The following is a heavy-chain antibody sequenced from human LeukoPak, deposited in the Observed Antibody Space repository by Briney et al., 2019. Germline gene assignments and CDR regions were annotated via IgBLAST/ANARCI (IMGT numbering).Heavy chain of an antibody. V-gene: IGHV3-11*04. J-gene: IGHJ4*02. CDR3: AKDQDVAAADYYFDY. CDR1: GFTFSDYY. CDR2: ISSSGSTI. D-gene: IGHD6-13*01. Sequence: GGSLRLSCAASGFTFSDYYMSWIRQAPGKGLEWVSYISSSGSTIYYADSVKGRFTISRDNAKNSLYLQMNSLRAEDTAVYYCAKDQDVAAADYYFDYWGQGTQVTVSS.